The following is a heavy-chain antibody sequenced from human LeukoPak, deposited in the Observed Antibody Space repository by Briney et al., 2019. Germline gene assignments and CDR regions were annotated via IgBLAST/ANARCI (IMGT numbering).Heavy chain of an antibody. J-gene: IGHJ4*02. CDR2: YSGDST. CDR1: GFTVSSNY. Sequence: GGSLRRSCAASGFTVSSNYIYSGDSTYYADSVKCRFTISRDNSKNTLYLQMNSLRAEDTAVYYCASTFDSSGYYLGYWGQGTLVTVSS. V-gene: IGHV3-66*02. D-gene: IGHD3-22*01. CDR3: ASTFDSSGYYLGY.